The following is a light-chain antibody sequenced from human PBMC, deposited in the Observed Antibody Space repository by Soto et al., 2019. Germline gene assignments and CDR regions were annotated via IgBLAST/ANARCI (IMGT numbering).Light chain of an antibody. CDR3: SSYTSSSTRVV. CDR1: SSDVGLYNY. CDR2: EVT. V-gene: IGLV2-14*01. J-gene: IGLJ2*01. Sequence: QAVVTQPASVSGSPGQSITISCTGTSSDVGLYNYVSWYQQHPGKAPKLMIYEVTNRPSGISNRFSGSKSGNTASLTISGLQAEDEADYYCSSYTSSSTRVVFGGGTKLTVL.